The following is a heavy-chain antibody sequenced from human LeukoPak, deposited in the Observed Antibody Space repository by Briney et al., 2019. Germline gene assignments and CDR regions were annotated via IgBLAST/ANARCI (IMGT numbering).Heavy chain of an antibody. J-gene: IGHJ4*02. V-gene: IGHV3-21*01. CDR2: ISSSSSHV. CDR1: GFTFSSYT. Sequence: GGSLRLSCAASGFTFSSYTMNWVRQAPGKGLEWVSSISSSSSHVYYADSVSGRFTISRDNAKNSLYLQMNSLRAEDTAVYYCARDMVQGVNTPYFFDFWGQGTLVTVSS. CDR3: ARDMVQGVNTPYFFDF. D-gene: IGHD3-10*01.